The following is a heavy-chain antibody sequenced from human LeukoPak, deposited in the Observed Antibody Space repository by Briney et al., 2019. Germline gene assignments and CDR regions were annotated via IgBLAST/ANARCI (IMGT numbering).Heavy chain of an antibody. J-gene: IGHJ3*02. CDR3: ARGNNWNDHDAFDI. Sequence: PSETLSLTCTVSGGSISRYTWTWIRQPAGKGLEWIGRTYTSGTTNYNPSLKSRVTISVDTSKNQFSLKLSSVTVADTAVYYRARGNNWNDHDAFDIWGQGTMVTVSS. D-gene: IGHD1-1*01. CDR2: TYTSGTT. V-gene: IGHV4-4*07. CDR1: GGSISRYT.